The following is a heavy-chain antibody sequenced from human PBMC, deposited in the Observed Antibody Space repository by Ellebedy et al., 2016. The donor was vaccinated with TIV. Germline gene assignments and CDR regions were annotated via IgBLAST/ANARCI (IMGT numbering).Heavy chain of an antibody. D-gene: IGHD1-1*01. V-gene: IGHV3-66*01. CDR1: GFSVSSYF. Sequence: GESLKISCAASGFSVSSYFMNWVRQAPGKRLEWVSIIYKDGGTNYTDSVEGRFTISRDNSENTVYLQMNSLRAEDTAVYYCARDPGGGGNFGDNWFDPWGQGILVTVSS. J-gene: IGHJ5*02. CDR3: ARDPGGGGNFGDNWFDP. CDR2: IYKDGGT.